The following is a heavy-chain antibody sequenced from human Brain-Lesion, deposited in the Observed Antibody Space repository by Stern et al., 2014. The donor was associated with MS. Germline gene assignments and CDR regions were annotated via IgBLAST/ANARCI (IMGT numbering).Heavy chain of an antibody. V-gene: IGHV6-1*01. CDR1: GDSVSSNSAA. D-gene: IGHD1-14*01. CDR3: AKVYNWFDS. Sequence: QVQLGQSGPGLMKPSQTLALTCAISGDSVSSNSAAWNWIRQSPSRGLEWLGRTYYRSKWYYQYEESGKSRITINADTSTNQFSLQLNSVTPEDTAVYLCAKVYNWFDSWGQGTVVTVS. J-gene: IGHJ5*01. CDR2: TYYRSKWYY.